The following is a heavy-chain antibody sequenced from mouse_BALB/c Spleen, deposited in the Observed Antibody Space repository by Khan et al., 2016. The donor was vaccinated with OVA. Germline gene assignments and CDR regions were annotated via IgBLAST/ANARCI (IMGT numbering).Heavy chain of an antibody. V-gene: IGHV1S132*01. D-gene: IGHD3-2*02. CDR3: AREEALYYFDY. CDR1: GYIFTSYW. J-gene: IGHJ2*01. CDR2: IYPGTDNT. Sequence: VQLQESGAELVRPGTPVRLSCKTSGYIFTSYWIHWVKQRSGQGLEWIARIYPGTDNTYYNEKFKDKATLTADKSSSTAYLQLSSLKSEDSAVFFCAREEALYYFDYWGRGTTLTVSS.